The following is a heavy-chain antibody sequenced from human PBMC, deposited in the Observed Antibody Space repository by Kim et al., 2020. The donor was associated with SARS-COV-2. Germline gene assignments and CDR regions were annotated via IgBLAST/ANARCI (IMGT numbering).Heavy chain of an antibody. D-gene: IGHD1-26*01. CDR1: GTSISARH. CDR3: AKWGEGGGGAFDF. V-gene: IGHV4-59*01. J-gene: IGHJ4*02. Sequence: SETLSLTCTVSGTSISARHWNWLRQVPGKELEWIGFGYYTGRTRYNLSLKSRVIISVNASKNQFSLKLNSVTAADTAIYYCAKWGEGGGGAFDFWGQGT. CDR2: GYYTGRT.